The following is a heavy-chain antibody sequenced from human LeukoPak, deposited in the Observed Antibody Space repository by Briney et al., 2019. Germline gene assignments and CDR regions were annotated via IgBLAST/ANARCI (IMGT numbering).Heavy chain of an antibody. Sequence: GGSLRLSCAASGFTFSSYAVHWVRQAPGRGLEWVAVISYDGSNKYYADSVKGRFSISRDNSKNTLYLQMNSLRAEDTAVYYCARRYDGFDYWGQGTLVTVSS. CDR3: ARRYDGFDY. J-gene: IGHJ4*02. CDR2: ISYDGSNK. CDR1: GFTFSSYA. D-gene: IGHD3-3*01. V-gene: IGHV3-30-3*01.